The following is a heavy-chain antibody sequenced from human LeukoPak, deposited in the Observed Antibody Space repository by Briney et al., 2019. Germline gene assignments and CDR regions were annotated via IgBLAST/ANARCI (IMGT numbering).Heavy chain of an antibody. J-gene: IGHJ4*02. CDR3: ARDRTPPITIFGVVAYYFDY. V-gene: IGHV1-46*01. CDR2: INPSGGST. D-gene: IGHD3-3*01. Sequence: ASVKVSCKASGYTFTSYYMHWMRQAPGQGLEWMGIINPSGGSTSYAQKFQGRVTMTRDTSTSTVYMELSSLRSEDTAVYYCARDRTPPITIFGVVAYYFDYWGQGTLVTVSS. CDR1: GYTFTSYY.